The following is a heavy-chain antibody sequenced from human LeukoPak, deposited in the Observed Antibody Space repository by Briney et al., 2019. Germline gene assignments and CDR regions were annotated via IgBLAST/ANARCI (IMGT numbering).Heavy chain of an antibody. J-gene: IGHJ4*02. Sequence: PGGSLRLSCAASGFTFSSYAMHWVRQAPGKGLEWVAVISYDGSNKYYADSVKGRFTISRDNSKNTLYLQMNSLRAEDTAVYYCARATTGPLYYYFDYWGQGTLVTVSS. CDR3: ARATTGPLYYYFDY. V-gene: IGHV3-30-3*01. D-gene: IGHD1-1*01. CDR2: ISYDGSNK. CDR1: GFTFSSYA.